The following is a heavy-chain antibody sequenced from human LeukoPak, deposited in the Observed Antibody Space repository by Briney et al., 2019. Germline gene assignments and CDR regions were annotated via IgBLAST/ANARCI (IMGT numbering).Heavy chain of an antibody. CDR3: ASGAALGY. CDR1: GFTFSRYD. CDR2: ISGSSTTI. J-gene: IGHJ4*02. V-gene: IGHV3-48*04. Sequence: PGGSLRLSCAASGFTFSRYDMSWVRQAPGRGLEWVSYISGSSTTIYYADSVKGRFTISRDNAKNSLYLQMNSLRAEDTAVYYCASGAALGYWGQGTLVTVSS. D-gene: IGHD6-6*01.